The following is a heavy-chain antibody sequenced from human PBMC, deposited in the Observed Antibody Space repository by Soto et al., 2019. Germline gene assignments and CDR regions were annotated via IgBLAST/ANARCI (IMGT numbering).Heavy chain of an antibody. V-gene: IGHV3-74*01. Sequence: EAQLVESGGGLGQPGGSLRLSCAASGFTFSGYWMRWVRQAPERGLVWVSRINGDGTTTHYADSVKGRFTISRDNAKNTLYLQMHSLRAADTAVYSCVRSREGYNLVADYWGQGTLVTVSS. J-gene: IGHJ4*02. CDR2: INGDGTTT. CDR1: GFTFSGYW. CDR3: VRSREGYNLVADY. D-gene: IGHD5-12*01.